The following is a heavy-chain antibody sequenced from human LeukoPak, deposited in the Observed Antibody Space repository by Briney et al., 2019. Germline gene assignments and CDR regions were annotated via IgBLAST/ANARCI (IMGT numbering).Heavy chain of an antibody. CDR3: ARDRGRPDAFDI. Sequence: ASVKVSCKTSGYVFTAYYMHWVRQAPGQGLEWIGWINPKTGGTNYAQKFQGRVTMTRDTSITTAYIELSSLRSDDTAVYYCARDRGRPDAFDIWGQGTMVTVSS. CDR1: GYVFTAYY. CDR2: INPKTGGT. V-gene: IGHV1-2*02. J-gene: IGHJ3*02. D-gene: IGHD1-26*01.